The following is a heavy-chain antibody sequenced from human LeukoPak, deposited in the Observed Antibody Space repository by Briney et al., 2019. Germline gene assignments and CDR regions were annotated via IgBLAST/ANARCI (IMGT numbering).Heavy chain of an antibody. J-gene: IGHJ4*02. Sequence: GASVKVSCKASGYTFTSYGISWVRQAPEQGLEWMGWISAYNGNTNYAQKLQGRVTMTTDTSTSTAYMELRSLRSDDTAVYYCARLGYYYDSSGYYFDYWGQGTLVTVSS. CDR2: ISAYNGNT. V-gene: IGHV1-18*01. CDR3: ARLGYYYDSSGYYFDY. D-gene: IGHD3-22*01. CDR1: GYTFTSYG.